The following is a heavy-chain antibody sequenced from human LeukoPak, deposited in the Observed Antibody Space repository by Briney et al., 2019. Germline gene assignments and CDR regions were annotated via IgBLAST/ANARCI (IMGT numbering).Heavy chain of an antibody. V-gene: IGHV3-30*03. Sequence: GGSLRLSCAASGFTFSSYGMHWVRQAPGKGLEWVAVISYDGSNKYYADSVKGRFIISRDNSRNTLYLQMNSLRAEDTAVYYCVREPGPGYFDYWGQGTLVTVSS. CDR1: GFTFSSYG. CDR3: VREPGPGYFDY. D-gene: IGHD6-13*01. CDR2: ISYDGSNK. J-gene: IGHJ4*02.